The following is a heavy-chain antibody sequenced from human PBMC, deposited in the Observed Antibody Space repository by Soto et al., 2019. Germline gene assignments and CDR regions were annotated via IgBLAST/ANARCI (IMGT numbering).Heavy chain of an antibody. V-gene: IGHV1-3*01. D-gene: IGHD6-6*01. J-gene: IGHJ2*01. CDR2: INAGNGNT. Sequence: GASVKVSCKASGYTFTNYAMHWVRQAPGQRLEWMGWINAGNGNTKYSQNFQGRVTITRDTSASTAYMELSSLRSEDTAVYYCARGGYSSSTHWYFDLWGRGTLVTVSS. CDR3: ARGGYSSSTHWYFDL. CDR1: GYTFTNYA.